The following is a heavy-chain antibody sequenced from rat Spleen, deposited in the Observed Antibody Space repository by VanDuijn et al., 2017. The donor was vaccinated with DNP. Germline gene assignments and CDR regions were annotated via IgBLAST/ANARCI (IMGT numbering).Heavy chain of an antibody. CDR2: ISYDGSRT. V-gene: IGHV5-7*01. CDR3: TRGGTYYFDY. CDR1: GFIFTDYY. Sequence: EVRLVESGGGLVQPGRSLKLSCAASGFIFTDYYMAWVRQAPKKGLEWVATISYDGSRTYYRDSVKGRFTISRDNAKNTLYLQMNSLRSEDTATYYCTRGGTYYFDYWGQGVMVTVSS. J-gene: IGHJ2*01.